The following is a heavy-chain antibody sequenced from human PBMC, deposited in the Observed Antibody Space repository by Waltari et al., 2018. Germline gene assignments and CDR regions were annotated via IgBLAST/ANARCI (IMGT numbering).Heavy chain of an antibody. CDR1: GYRFTNYW. V-gene: IGHV5-51*01. Sequence: EVQLVQSGAEVKKPEESLQISCKGSGYRFTNYWIGWVRQMPGKGLEWMGIIYPADSDIRYSPSFQGHVTISADKSISTAYLQWRSLKASDTAMYYCARLLEGGGFDYWGQGTLVTVSS. D-gene: IGHD1-26*01. CDR2: IYPADSDI. CDR3: ARLLEGGGFDY. J-gene: IGHJ4*02.